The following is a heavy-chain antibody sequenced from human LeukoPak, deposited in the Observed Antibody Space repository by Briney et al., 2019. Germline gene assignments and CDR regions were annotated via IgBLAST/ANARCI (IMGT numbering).Heavy chain of an antibody. Sequence: GGSLRLSCAASGFTFSSYGMHWVRQAPGKGLEWVAVIWYDGSNKYYADSVKGRFTISRDNSKNTLYLQMNSLRAEDTAVYYCARGRITIFGVVDPRLDYWGQGTLVTVSS. J-gene: IGHJ4*02. D-gene: IGHD3-3*01. CDR1: GFTFSSYG. V-gene: IGHV3-33*01. CDR2: IWYDGSNK. CDR3: ARGRITIFGVVDPRLDY.